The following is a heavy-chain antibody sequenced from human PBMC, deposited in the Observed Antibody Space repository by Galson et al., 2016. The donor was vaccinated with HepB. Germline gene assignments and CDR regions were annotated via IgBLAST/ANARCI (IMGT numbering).Heavy chain of an antibody. CDR2: IHFSGRT. CDR1: GGSITGDPYF. V-gene: IGHV4-31*03. CDR3: ARLTTVVARLD. Sequence: TLSLTCTVSGGSITGDPYFWTWIRQQPGEGLEWIGFIHFSGRTDYNPSLKIRSTISIDTSKEQFSLKLTSVTAADAAVYYRARLTTVVARLDWGPGTLVTVSS. J-gene: IGHJ1*01. D-gene: IGHD2-15*01.